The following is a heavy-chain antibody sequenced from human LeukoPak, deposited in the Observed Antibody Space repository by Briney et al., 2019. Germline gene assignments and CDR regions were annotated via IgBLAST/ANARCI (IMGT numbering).Heavy chain of an antibody. CDR3: ARIYCDGGGCYWFDP. CDR2: INTSGNT. J-gene: IGHJ5*02. Sequence: PSETLSLTCTVSGVSISSYYWSWIRQAAGKGLEWIGRINTSGNTNYNSSLKSRVSLSVDTSKNQFSLKLSSVTAADTAVYYCARIYCDGGGCYWFDPWGQGTLVTVSS. CDR1: GVSISSYY. V-gene: IGHV4-4*07. D-gene: IGHD2-15*01.